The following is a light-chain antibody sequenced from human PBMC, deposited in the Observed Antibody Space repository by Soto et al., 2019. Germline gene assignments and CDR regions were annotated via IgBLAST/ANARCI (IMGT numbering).Light chain of an antibody. V-gene: IGKV1-12*01. J-gene: IGKJ4*01. CDR1: QGISSR. Sequence: DIQMTQSPSSVCASVGDRVTITCRASQGISSRLAWYQQKPGKAPNLLIYAAASLQSGVTSRFSWSGSATSLTITIGSLKPEDFATDYCQQSNSFPLTFRGGTKVEIQ. CDR2: AAA. CDR3: QQSNSFPLT.